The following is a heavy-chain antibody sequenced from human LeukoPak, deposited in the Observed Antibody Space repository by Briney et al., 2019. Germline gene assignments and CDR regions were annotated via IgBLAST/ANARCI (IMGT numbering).Heavy chain of an antibody. V-gene: IGHV4-61*02. D-gene: IGHD1-14*01. Sequence: SETLSLTCTVSGGSISSGSYYWSWIRQPAGKGLVWIGRIYTSGSTNYDPSLKSRVTISVDTSKNQFSLKLSSVTAADTAVYYCARFSGMGNFGYWGQGILVTVSS. J-gene: IGHJ4*02. CDR2: IYTSGST. CDR1: GGSISSGSYY. CDR3: ARFSGMGNFGY.